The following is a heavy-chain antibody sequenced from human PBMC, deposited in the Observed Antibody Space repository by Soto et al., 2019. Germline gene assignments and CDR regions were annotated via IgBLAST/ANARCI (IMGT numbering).Heavy chain of an antibody. CDR2: ISAYNGNT. Sequence: QVQLVQSGAEVKKPGASVKVSCKASGYTFTSYGISWVRQAPGQGLEWMGWISAYNGNTNYAQKLQGRVTMTTDTSTSTAYMELRSLRSDDTAVYYCARDGPHYYDSSGPDAFDIWGQGTMVTVSS. CDR3: ARDGPHYYDSSGPDAFDI. V-gene: IGHV1-18*01. CDR1: GYTFTSYG. D-gene: IGHD3-22*01. J-gene: IGHJ3*02.